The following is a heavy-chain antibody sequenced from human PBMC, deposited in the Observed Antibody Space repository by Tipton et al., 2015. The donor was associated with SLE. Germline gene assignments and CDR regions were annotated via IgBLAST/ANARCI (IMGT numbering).Heavy chain of an antibody. CDR1: GFTFSSYS. CDR2: ISSSSSTI. D-gene: IGHD6-13*01. V-gene: IGHV3-48*01. CDR3: ARRVSAAGLRG. J-gene: IGHJ4*02. Sequence: GSLRLSCAASGFTFSSYSMNWVRQAPGKGLEWVSYISSSSSTIYYADSVKGRFTISRDNAKNSLYLQMNSLRAEDTAVYYCARRVSAAGLRGWGQGTLVTVSS.